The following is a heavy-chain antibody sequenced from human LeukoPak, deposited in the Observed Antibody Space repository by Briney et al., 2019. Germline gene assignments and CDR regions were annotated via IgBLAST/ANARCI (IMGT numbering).Heavy chain of an antibody. J-gene: IGHJ6*03. V-gene: IGHV4-59*01. D-gene: IGHD3-3*01. Sequence: PGGSLRLSCAASGFTFSSYAMNWVRQAPGKGLEWIGYIYYSGSTNYNPSLKSRVTISVDTSKNQFSLKLSSVTAEDTAVYYCARATYYDFWSGYYDGDYYYYYMDVWGKGTTVTVSS. CDR1: GFTFSSYA. CDR3: ARATYYDFWSGYYDGDYYYYYMDV. CDR2: IYYSGST.